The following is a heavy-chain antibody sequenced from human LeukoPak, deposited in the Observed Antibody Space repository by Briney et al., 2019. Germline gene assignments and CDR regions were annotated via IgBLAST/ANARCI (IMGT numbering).Heavy chain of an antibody. CDR1: GFVFSDYA. Sequence: GGSLRLSCAASGFVFSDYAMSWVRQAPGKGLEWVSAITDSGGDTYSADSVKGRFTISRDNSRNTLYLQMNGLRAEDTAVYYCAKGSRAARPYYFDSWGQGTLVTVSS. D-gene: IGHD6-6*01. V-gene: IGHV3-23*01. CDR2: ITDSGGDT. CDR3: AKGSRAARPYYFDS. J-gene: IGHJ4*02.